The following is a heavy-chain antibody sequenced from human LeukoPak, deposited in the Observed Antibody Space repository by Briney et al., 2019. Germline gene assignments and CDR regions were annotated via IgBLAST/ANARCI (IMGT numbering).Heavy chain of an antibody. CDR3: VGGFWSGYYMEY. Sequence: SETLSLTCTVSGGSISSYYWSWIRQPPGKGLEWIGYIYYSGSTNYNPSLKSRVTISVDTSKNQFSLKLSSVTAANTAVYYCVGGFWSGYYMEYWGQGTLATVSS. V-gene: IGHV4-59*01. J-gene: IGHJ4*02. CDR1: GGSISSYY. D-gene: IGHD3-3*01. CDR2: IYYSGST.